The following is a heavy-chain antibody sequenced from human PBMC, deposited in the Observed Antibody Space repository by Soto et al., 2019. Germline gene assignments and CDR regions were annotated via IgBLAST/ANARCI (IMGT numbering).Heavy chain of an antibody. V-gene: IGHV4-38-2*01. CDR1: GYSISSGYY. CDR2: IYHSGST. D-gene: IGHD3-3*01. CDR3: ARGSNDFWSGYYFDY. J-gene: IGHJ4*02. Sequence: SETLSLTCAVSGYSISSGYYWGWIRQPPWKGLEWIGSIYHSGSTYYNPSLKSRVHISVDTSKNQFSLKLSSVTAADTAVYYCARGSNDFWSGYYFDYWGQGTLVT.